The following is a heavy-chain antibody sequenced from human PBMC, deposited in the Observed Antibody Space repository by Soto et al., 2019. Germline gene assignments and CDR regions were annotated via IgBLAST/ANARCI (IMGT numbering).Heavy chain of an antibody. V-gene: IGHV1-18*01. D-gene: IGHD1-26*01. Sequence: ASVKVSCKASGYTFTSYGISWVRQAPGQGLEWMGWINACNGNTNYSQKLQGRVTMTRDTSTSTAYMELSSLRSEDTAVYYCARSNGGSYRPHAFDIWGQGTMVTVSS. CDR1: GYTFTSYG. J-gene: IGHJ3*02. CDR3: ARSNGGSYRPHAFDI. CDR2: INACNGNT.